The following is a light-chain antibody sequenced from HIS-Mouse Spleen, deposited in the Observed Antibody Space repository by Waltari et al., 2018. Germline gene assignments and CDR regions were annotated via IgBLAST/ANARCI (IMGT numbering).Light chain of an antibody. CDR2: RNQ. V-gene: IGLV1-47*01. Sequence: QSVLTQPPSASGTPGQRVTISCSGSSSNIGSNYVYWYQQLPGTAPKLLISRNQQRPSGVPDRFSGSKSGTSASLAISGLRSEDEADYYCAAWDDSLSGWVFGGGTKLTVL. CDR3: AAWDDSLSGWV. J-gene: IGLJ3*02. CDR1: SSNIGSNY.